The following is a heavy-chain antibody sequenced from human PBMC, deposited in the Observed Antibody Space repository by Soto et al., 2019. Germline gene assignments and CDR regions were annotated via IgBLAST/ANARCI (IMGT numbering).Heavy chain of an antibody. V-gene: IGHV2-5*02. CDR3: AHRLGPRSGLDFDY. CDR2: IYWDDDK. J-gene: IGHJ4*02. Sequence: QITLKESGPTLVKPTQTLTLTCTFSGFSLSTSGVGVGWIRQPPGKALEWLALIYWDDDKRYSPSLKSRLTITKDTPKNQVVLTMTNMDPVDTATYYCAHRLGPRSGLDFDYWGQGTLVTVSS. CDR1: GFSLSTSGVG. D-gene: IGHD3-16*01.